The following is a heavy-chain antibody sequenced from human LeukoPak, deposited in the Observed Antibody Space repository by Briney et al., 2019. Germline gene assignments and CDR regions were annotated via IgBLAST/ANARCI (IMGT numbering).Heavy chain of an antibody. CDR2: IYPGDSDT. Sequence: GGSLKISCKGSGYSFTSYWIGWVRQMPGKGLEWMGIIYPGDSDTRYSPSFQGQVTISADKSISTAYLQWSSLKASDTAMYYCARHRGGDCSSTSCCGGGDYWGQGTLVTVSS. J-gene: IGHJ4*02. CDR3: ARHRGGDCSSTSCCGGGDY. V-gene: IGHV5-51*01. CDR1: GYSFTSYW. D-gene: IGHD2-2*01.